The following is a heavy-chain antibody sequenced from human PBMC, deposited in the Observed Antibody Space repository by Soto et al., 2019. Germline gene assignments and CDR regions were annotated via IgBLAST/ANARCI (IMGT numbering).Heavy chain of an antibody. V-gene: IGHV3-66*01. CDR1: GFSVTSNY. Sequence: EVQLVESGGGLVQPGGSLRLSCAASGFSVTSNYMSWVRQAPGKGLEWVSVIHSSGKTFYADSVKGRFTTSRDNSENTLYLQMNSLRAEDTALYYCAREAEYDLWSGPGWFDPWGQGTLVTVSS. J-gene: IGHJ5*02. CDR2: IHSSGKT. CDR3: AREAEYDLWSGPGWFDP. D-gene: IGHD3-3*01.